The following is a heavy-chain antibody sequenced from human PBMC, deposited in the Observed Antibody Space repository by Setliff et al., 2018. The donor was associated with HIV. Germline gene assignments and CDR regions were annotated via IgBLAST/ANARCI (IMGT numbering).Heavy chain of an antibody. Sequence: GASVKVSCKSSGGSFSTYAINWVRQAPGQGLEWMGNIIPLFETPDAAPRFRGRVTITADKSTSTAYMELSSLTYDDTAVYYCVRDRAFRAYSYAHQAFDVWGQGTKVTVS. CDR2: IIPLFETP. J-gene: IGHJ3*01. CDR3: VRDRAFRAYSYAHQAFDV. CDR1: GGSFSTYA. D-gene: IGHD5-12*01. V-gene: IGHV1-69*06.